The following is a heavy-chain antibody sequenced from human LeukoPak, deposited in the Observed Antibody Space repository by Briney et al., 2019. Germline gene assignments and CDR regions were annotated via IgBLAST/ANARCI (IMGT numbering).Heavy chain of an antibody. CDR1: GFTFRSYW. CDR2: ISDDGSST. J-gene: IGHJ4*02. V-gene: IGHV3-74*01. Sequence: GGSLRLSCAASGFTFRSYWMHWVRQAAGKGLVWVSRISDDGSSTTYADSVKGRFTISRDNAQNTVYLQMNSLRAEDTAVYYCARVGQYNGDYVDFDYWGQGTLVAVSS. D-gene: IGHD4-17*01. CDR3: ARVGQYNGDYVDFDY.